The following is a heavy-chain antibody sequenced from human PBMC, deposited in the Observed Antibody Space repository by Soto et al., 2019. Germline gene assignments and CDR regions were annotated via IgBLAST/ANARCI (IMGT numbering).Heavy chain of an antibody. Sequence: GGSLRLSCAASGFTFSSYAMSWVRQAPGKGLEWVSAISGSGGSTYYADSVKGRFTISRDNSKNTLYLKMNSLKAEDTAVYYCAKVPSGVATLYEGVTYFDYWGQGTLVTVSS. J-gene: IGHJ4*02. D-gene: IGHD5-12*01. V-gene: IGHV3-23*01. CDR3: AKVPSGVATLYEGVTYFDY. CDR1: GFTFSSYA. CDR2: ISGSGGST.